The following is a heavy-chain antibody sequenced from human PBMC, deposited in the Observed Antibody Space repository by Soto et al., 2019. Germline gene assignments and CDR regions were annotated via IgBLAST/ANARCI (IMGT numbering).Heavy chain of an antibody. D-gene: IGHD2-15*01. CDR1: GYTFTSYG. CDR2: ISANHGKA. CDR3: ASSLRSPYYMDV. J-gene: IGHJ6*03. V-gene: IGHV1-18*01. Sequence: ASVKVSCKTSGYTFTSYGISWVLQAPGQGLEWMGRISANHGKANYAQKFQGRVTITADTSTSTAYMELSSLRSEDTAVYYCASSLRSPYYMDVWGKGTTVTVSS.